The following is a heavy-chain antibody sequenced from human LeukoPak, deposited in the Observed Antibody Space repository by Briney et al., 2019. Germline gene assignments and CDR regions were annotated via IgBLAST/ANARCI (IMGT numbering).Heavy chain of an antibody. J-gene: IGHJ6*03. CDR3: ARGRNAPPFYYYYHMDV. CDR2: IYYSGNT. D-gene: IGHD4-11*01. Sequence: PSETLSLTCTVSGGSISSSSYYWGWIRQPPGKGLEWIGYIYYSGNTNYNPAPKSRVTISVDTSKNQFSMKLSSVTAADTAVYYCARGRNAPPFYYYYHMDVWGKGTTLTVSS. CDR1: GGSISSSSYY. V-gene: IGHV4-61*05.